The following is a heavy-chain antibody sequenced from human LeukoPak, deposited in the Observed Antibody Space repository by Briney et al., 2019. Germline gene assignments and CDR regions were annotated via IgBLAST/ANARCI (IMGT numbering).Heavy chain of an antibody. V-gene: IGHV4-39*01. CDR3: TRHQTNFYGSGAPFDP. D-gene: IGHD3-10*01. J-gene: IGHJ5*02. CDR2: LYHSGNS. CDR1: GGSITTTYY. Sequence: PSETLSLTCSVSGGSITTTYYWSWIRQPPGGGLEWIASLYHSGNSHYNPSLKSRVTMSVDTSKNQFSLQLTSMTAADTAIYYCTRHQTNFYGSGAPFDPWGQGTLVTVSS.